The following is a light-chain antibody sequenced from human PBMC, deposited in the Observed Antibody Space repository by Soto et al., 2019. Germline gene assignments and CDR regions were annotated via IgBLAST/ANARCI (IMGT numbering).Light chain of an antibody. J-gene: IGKJ1*01. Sequence: EIVLTPSPGTLSLSPGERATLSCRASQSVSSGYLAWYQQKPGQAPRLLIYGASSRATVITARFSGSGSGTDFTLTISRPEPEDFAVYSCQQYGSSPPTFGQGTKVDIQ. CDR3: QQYGSSPPT. V-gene: IGKV3-20*01. CDR1: QSVSSGY. CDR2: GAS.